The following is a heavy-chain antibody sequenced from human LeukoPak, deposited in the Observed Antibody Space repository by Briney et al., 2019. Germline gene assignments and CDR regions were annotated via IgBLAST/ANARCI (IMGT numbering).Heavy chain of an antibody. CDR1: GGSISSSSYY. CDR2: INHSGST. J-gene: IGHJ4*02. Sequence: PSETLSLTCTVSGGSISSSSYYWGWIRQPPGKGLEWIGEINHSGSTNYNPSLKSRVTISVDTSKNQFSLKLSSVTAADTAVYYCARGFGIGYSSNRFDYWGQGTLVTVSS. V-gene: IGHV4-39*07. CDR3: ARGFGIGYSSNRFDY. D-gene: IGHD6-13*01.